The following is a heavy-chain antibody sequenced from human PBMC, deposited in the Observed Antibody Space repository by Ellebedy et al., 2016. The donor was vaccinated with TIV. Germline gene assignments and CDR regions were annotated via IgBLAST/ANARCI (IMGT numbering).Heavy chain of an antibody. CDR1: GYTFSSYG. J-gene: IGHJ4*02. V-gene: IGHV1-18*04. D-gene: IGHD6-19*01. CDR2: ISPGKGSI. Sequence: AASVKVSCKASGYTFSSYGLSWMRQAPGQGLEWMGWISPGKGSIYYAEKFRGRLTMTTDTSTSIVYMELGSLKSDDSAVYYCARDWDTSGWYEGGFEFWGQGTLVNVSS. CDR3: ARDWDTSGWYEGGFEF.